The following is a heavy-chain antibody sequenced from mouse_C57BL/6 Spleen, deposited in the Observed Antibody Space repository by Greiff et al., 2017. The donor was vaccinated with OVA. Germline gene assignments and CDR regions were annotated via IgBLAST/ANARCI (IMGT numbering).Heavy chain of an antibody. CDR1: GYTFTDYE. J-gene: IGHJ1*03. Sequence: QVQLQQSGAELVRPGASVTLSCKASGYTFTDYEMHWVKQTPVHGLEWIGAIDPETGGTAYNQKFKGKAILTADKSSSTAYMELRSLTSEDSAVYYCTRKDGYRYFDVWGTGTTVTVSS. V-gene: IGHV1-15*01. CDR2: IDPETGGT. D-gene: IGHD2-3*01. CDR3: TRKDGYRYFDV.